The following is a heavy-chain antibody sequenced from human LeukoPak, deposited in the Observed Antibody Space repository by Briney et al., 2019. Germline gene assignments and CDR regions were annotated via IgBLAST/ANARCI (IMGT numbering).Heavy chain of an antibody. D-gene: IGHD3-9*01. J-gene: IGHJ4*02. CDR3: ATDRYYDILTGYYNYFDY. Sequence: GASVKVSCKASGYTFTGYYMHWVRQAPGQGLEWMGWISAYNGNTNYAQKLQGRVTMTTDTSTSTAYMELSSLRSDDTAVYYCATDRYYDILTGYYNYFDYWGQGTLVTVSS. CDR1: GYTFTGYY. V-gene: IGHV1-18*04. CDR2: ISAYNGNT.